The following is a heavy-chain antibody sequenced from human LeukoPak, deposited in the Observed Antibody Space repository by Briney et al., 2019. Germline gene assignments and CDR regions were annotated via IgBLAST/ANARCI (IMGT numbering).Heavy chain of an antibody. CDR2: IKQDGSEK. CDR1: GFTFSSYW. J-gene: IGHJ3*02. Sequence: PGGSLRLSCAASGFTFSSYWMSWVRQAPGKGLEWVANIKQDGSEKYYVDSVKGRFTISRDNAKNSLYLQMSSLRAEDTALYYCAKGKINHDGAFDIWGRGTMVTVSS. V-gene: IGHV3-7*03. CDR3: AKGKINHDGAFDI. D-gene: IGHD1-14*01.